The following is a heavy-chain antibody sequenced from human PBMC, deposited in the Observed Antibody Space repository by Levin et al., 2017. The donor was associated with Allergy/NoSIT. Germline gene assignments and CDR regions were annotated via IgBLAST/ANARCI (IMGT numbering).Heavy chain of an antibody. CDR3: ARELRYYGMDV. CDR2: ISYDGSNK. CDR1: GFTFSSYA. J-gene: IGHJ6*02. V-gene: IGHV3-30*04. Sequence: GGSLRLSCAASGFTFSSYAMHWVRQAPGKGLEWVAVISYDGSNKYYADSVKGRFTISRDNSKNALYLQMNSLRAEDTAVYYCARELRYYGMDVWGQGTTVTVS. D-gene: IGHD3-10*01.